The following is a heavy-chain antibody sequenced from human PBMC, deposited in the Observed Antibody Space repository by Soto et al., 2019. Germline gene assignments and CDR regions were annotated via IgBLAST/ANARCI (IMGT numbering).Heavy chain of an antibody. CDR3: ARVGIAAAGTDRYYYGMEV. V-gene: IGHV1-2*02. J-gene: IGHJ6*02. CDR1: GYTFTGYY. CDR2: INPNSGGT. D-gene: IGHD6-13*01. Sequence: ASVKVSCKASGYTFTGYYMHWVRQAPGQGLEWMGWINPNSGGTNYAQKFQGRVTMTRDTSISTAYMELSRLRSDDTAVHYCARVGIAAAGTDRYYYGMEVWGQGTTVTVS.